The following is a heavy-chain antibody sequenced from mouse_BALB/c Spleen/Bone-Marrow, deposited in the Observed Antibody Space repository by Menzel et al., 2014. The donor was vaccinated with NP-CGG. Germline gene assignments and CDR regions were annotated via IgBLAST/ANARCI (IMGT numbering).Heavy chain of an antibody. CDR1: GYSFTGYY. CDR3: ARVHWGVGYWYFDV. J-gene: IGHJ1*01. Sequence: LVKTGASVKISCKASGYSFTGYYMHWVKQSHGKSLEWIGYISCYNGATSYNQKFKGKATFTVDTSSSTAYMQSNSLTSEDSAVYYCARVHWGVGYWYFDVWGAGTTVTVSS. D-gene: IGHD4-1*01. V-gene: IGHV1S34*01. CDR2: ISCYNGAT.